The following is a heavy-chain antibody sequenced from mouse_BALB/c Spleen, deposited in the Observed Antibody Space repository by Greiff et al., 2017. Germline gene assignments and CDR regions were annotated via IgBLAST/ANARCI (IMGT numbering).Heavy chain of an antibody. D-gene: IGHD2-4*01. J-gene: IGHJ3*01. CDR2: ISSGGST. V-gene: IGHV5-6-5*01. CDR3: ARDDYDVGRFAY. Sequence: EVNVVESGGGLVKPGGSLKLSCAASGFTFSSYAMSWVRQTPEKRLEWVASISSGGSTYYPDSVKGRFTISRDNARNILYLQMSSLRSEDTAMYYCARDDYDVGRFAYWGQGTLVTVSA. CDR1: GFTFSSYA.